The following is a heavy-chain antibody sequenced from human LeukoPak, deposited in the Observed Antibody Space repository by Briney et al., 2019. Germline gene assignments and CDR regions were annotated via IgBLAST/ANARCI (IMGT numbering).Heavy chain of an antibody. CDR3: AKIDRQYCSRSSCYALDY. CDR1: GYSFTSYW. CDR2: IYPGDSDT. Sequence: GDSLKISCKCSGYSFTSYWIGWVRQMPGEGLEWMGIIYPGDSDTRYSPSFQGQVTISVDKSISTAYLQWSSLKASDTAIYYCAKIDRQYCSRSSCYALDYWGQGTQVTVSS. J-gene: IGHJ4*02. D-gene: IGHD2-2*01. V-gene: IGHV5-51*01.